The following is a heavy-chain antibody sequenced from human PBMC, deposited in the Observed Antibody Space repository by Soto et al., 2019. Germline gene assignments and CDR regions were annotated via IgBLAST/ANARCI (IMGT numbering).Heavy chain of an antibody. CDR1: GGSISSYY. CDR3: ARATPVWSGYYTDYYYYMDV. CDR2: IYYSGST. D-gene: IGHD3-3*01. Sequence: ETLSLTCTVSGGSISSYYWSWIRQPPGKGLEWIGYIYYSGSTNYNPSLKSRVTISVDTSKNQFSLKLSSVTAADTAVYYCARATPVWSGYYTDYYYYMDVWGKGTTVTVSS. V-gene: IGHV4-59*01. J-gene: IGHJ6*03.